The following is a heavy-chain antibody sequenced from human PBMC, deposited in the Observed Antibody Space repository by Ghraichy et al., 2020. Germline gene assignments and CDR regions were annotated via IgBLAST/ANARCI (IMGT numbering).Heavy chain of an antibody. CDR2: ISSSSSTI. Sequence: GGSLRLSCAASGFTFSSYSMNWVRQAPGKGLEWVSYISSSSSTIYYADSVKGRFTISRDNAKNSLYLQMNSLRDEDTAVYYCARDLMSVPGCSGGSCYSQSHYYGMDVWGQGTTVTVSS. CDR1: GFTFSSYS. J-gene: IGHJ6*02. CDR3: ARDLMSVPGCSGGSCYSQSHYYGMDV. V-gene: IGHV3-48*02. D-gene: IGHD2-15*01.